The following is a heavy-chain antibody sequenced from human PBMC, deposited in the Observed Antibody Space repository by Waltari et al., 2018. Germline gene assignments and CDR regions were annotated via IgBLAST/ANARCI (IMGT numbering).Heavy chain of an antibody. Sequence: QVQLQESGPGLVKPSETLSLTCAVSGYSISSGYYWVWIRQPPGKGLEWIGSIYHSGSTYYNPSLKSRVTISVDTSKNQFSLKLSSVTAADTAVYYCARHVSARVGWFDPWGQGTLVTVSS. V-gene: IGHV4-38-2*01. CDR1: GYSISSGYY. CDR2: IYHSGST. J-gene: IGHJ5*02. D-gene: IGHD1-26*01. CDR3: ARHVSARVGWFDP.